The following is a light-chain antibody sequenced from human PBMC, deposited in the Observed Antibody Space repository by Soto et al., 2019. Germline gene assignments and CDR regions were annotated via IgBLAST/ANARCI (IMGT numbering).Light chain of an antibody. Sequence: QSVLTQPPSVSAAPGQKVTISCSGSSSNIGINFVSWYQQLPGTAPKLLIYDNNKRPSGIPDRFSGSKSGTSATLGITGLQSGDEADYYCATWESSLSIGVFGGGTKLTVL. CDR2: DNN. J-gene: IGLJ2*01. CDR1: SSNIGINF. V-gene: IGLV1-51*01. CDR3: ATWESSLSIGV.